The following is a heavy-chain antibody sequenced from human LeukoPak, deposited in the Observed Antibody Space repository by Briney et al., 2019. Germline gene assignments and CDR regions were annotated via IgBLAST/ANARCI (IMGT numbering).Heavy chain of an antibody. D-gene: IGHD6-19*01. CDR2: ISYDGSNK. J-gene: IGHJ5*02. Sequence: GGSLRLSCAASGFTFSNSALSWVRQAPGKGLEWVAVISYDGSNKYYADSVKGRFTISRDNSKNTLYLQMNSLRAEDTAVYYCAKDYGGSGWYHPERRFDPWGQGTLVTVSS. V-gene: IGHV3-30*18. CDR1: GFTFSNSA. CDR3: AKDYGGSGWYHPERRFDP.